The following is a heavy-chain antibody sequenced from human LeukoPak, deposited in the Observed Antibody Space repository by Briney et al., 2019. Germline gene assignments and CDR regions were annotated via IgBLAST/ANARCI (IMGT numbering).Heavy chain of an antibody. CDR3: ATPGDYGSGSYLSAFDI. Sequence: SVKVSCKASGGTFSSYAISWVRQAPGQGLEWMGGIIPIFGTANYAQKFQGRVTITTDESTSTAYMELSSLRSEDTAVYYCATPGDYGSGSYLSAFDIWGQGTMVTVSS. J-gene: IGHJ3*02. CDR1: GGTFSSYA. V-gene: IGHV1-69*05. CDR2: IIPIFGTA. D-gene: IGHD3-10*01.